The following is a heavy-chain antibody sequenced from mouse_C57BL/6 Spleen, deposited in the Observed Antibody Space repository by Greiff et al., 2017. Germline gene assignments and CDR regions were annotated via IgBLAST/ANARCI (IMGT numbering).Heavy chain of an antibody. J-gene: IGHJ4*01. Sequence: EVKLMESGGGLVKPGGSLKLSCAASGFTFSDYGMHWVRQAPEKGLEWVAYLSSGSSTIYYADTVKGRFTISRDNAKNTLFLQMTSLRSEDTAMYYCARANYYAMDYWGQGTSVTVAS. CDR1: GFTFSDYG. CDR3: ARANYYAMDY. V-gene: IGHV5-17*01. D-gene: IGHD4-1*01. CDR2: LSSGSSTI.